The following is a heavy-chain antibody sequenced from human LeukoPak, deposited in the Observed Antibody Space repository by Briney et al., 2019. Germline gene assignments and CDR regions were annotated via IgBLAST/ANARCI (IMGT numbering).Heavy chain of an antibody. V-gene: IGHV4-59*01. J-gene: IGHJ4*02. CDR2: IYYSGST. Sequence: SETLSLTCTVSGGYIGSYYWSWIRQPPGKGLEWIGYIYYSGSTNYNPSLKSRVTISVDKSKSQFSLKLSSVTAADTAVYYCARSKDILTGYCFDYWGQGTLVTVSS. CDR1: GGYIGSYY. CDR3: ARSKDILTGYCFDY. D-gene: IGHD3-9*01.